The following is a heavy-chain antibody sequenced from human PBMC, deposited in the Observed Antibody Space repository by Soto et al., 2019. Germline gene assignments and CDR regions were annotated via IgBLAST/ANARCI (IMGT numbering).Heavy chain of an antibody. Sequence: RASVKVSCKASGYTFTSYDINWVRQATGQGLEWMGWVNPNNGNTGYAQKFQGRVTMTRNTSISTAYMELSSLRSEDTAVYYCARGTVATTPAGDYWGQGTLVTVSS. D-gene: IGHD5-12*01. V-gene: IGHV1-8*01. CDR1: GYTFTSYD. CDR3: ARGTVATTPAGDY. J-gene: IGHJ4*02. CDR2: VNPNNGNT.